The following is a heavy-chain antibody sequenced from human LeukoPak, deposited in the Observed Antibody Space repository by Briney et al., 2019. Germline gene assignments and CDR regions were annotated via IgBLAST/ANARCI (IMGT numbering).Heavy chain of an antibody. CDR3: ARSYHDSSGLY. D-gene: IGHD3-22*01. Sequence: QTGGSLRLSCAASGFTFSYYWMSWVRQAPGRGLEWVANIKQDGSEKYYVDSVKGRFTISRDNAKNSLYLQMNSLRAEDTAVYYCARSYHDSSGLYWGQGILVTVSS. CDR2: IKQDGSEK. J-gene: IGHJ4*02. V-gene: IGHV3-7*01. CDR1: GFTFSYYW.